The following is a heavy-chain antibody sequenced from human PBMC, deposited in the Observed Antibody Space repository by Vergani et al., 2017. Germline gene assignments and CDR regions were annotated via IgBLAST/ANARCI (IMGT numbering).Heavy chain of an antibody. V-gene: IGHV3-33*01. CDR3: ARDLRLLYNRFDP. Sequence: QVQLVESGGGVVQPGRSLRLSCAASGFTFNQCGMHWVRQAPGKGLEWVAVIWYDGNNKQYADSVKCRFTISRDNSKSTMYLQMNSLRDEDTGVYYCARDLRLLYNRFDPWGQGTLVTVSS. D-gene: IGHD1-14*01. CDR1: GFTFNQCG. CDR2: IWYDGNNK. J-gene: IGHJ5*02.